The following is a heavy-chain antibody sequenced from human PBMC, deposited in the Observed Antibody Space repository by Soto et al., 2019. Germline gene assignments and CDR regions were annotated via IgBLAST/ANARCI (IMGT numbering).Heavy chain of an antibody. D-gene: IGHD1-26*01. V-gene: IGHV4-59*11. J-gene: IGHJ3*02. Sequence: QVQLQESGPGLVKPSETLSLSCGVSGGSLSSHYWGWVRQPPGRGLEWIGFIHYGGSTFYDPSLQSRVTISLDRPRDQSSLNLTSVTAADAAMYYCARSGATGGGAAFDIWGQGTMVTVSS. CDR1: GGSLSSHY. CDR3: ARSGATGGGAAFDI. CDR2: IHYGGST.